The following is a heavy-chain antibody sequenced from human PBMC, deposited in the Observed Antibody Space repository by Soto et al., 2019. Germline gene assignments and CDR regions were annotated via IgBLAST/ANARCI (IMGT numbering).Heavy chain of an antibody. CDR2: INPNSGGT. Sequence: QVQLVQSGAEVKKPGASVKVSCKASGYTFTDYYIHWVRQAPGQGLEWMGWINPNSGGTKYAQKLQGRVTMTTDTSTSTAYMELRSLRSDDTAVYYCARAGYDSSGYYYPWFDPWGQGTLVTVSS. CDR3: ARAGYDSSGYYYPWFDP. D-gene: IGHD3-22*01. J-gene: IGHJ5*02. V-gene: IGHV1-2*02. CDR1: GYTFTDYY.